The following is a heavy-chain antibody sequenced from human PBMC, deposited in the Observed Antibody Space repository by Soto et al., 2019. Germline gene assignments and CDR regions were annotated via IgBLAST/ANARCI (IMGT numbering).Heavy chain of an antibody. CDR1: GFTFGSYG. Sequence: LSLSCAASGFTFGSYGMHWVRQAPGKGLEWVAVISYDGSNKYYADSVKDRFTISRDNSKNTLYVQMNSLRAEDTAVYYCALISVGATPIWGRGTMVTVSS. CDR3: ALISVGATPI. V-gene: IGHV3-30*03. J-gene: IGHJ3*02. D-gene: IGHD1-26*01. CDR2: ISYDGSNK.